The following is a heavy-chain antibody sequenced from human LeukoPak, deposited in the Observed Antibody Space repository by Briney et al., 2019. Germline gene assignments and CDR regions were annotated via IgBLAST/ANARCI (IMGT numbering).Heavy chain of an antibody. J-gene: IGHJ4*02. V-gene: IGHV3-21*01. Sequence: GGSLRLSCAASGFTFNTYSMNWVRQAPGKGLEWVSAISSSSTYIYYADSVKGRFTISRDNTKNSLYLQMNSLRAEDTAVYYCTRDPFGSGSSWGQGTLVTVSS. D-gene: IGHD3-10*01. CDR2: ISSSSTYI. CDR3: TRDPFGSGSS. CDR1: GFTFNTYS.